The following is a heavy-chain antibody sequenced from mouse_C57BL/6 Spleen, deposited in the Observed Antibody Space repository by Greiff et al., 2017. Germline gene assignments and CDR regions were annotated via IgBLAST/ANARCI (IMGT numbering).Heavy chain of an antibody. D-gene: IGHD1-1*01. V-gene: IGHV1-82*01. CDR1: GYAFSSSW. J-gene: IGHJ2*01. Sequence: QVQLQQSGPELVKPGASVKISCQASGYAFSSSWMNWVKQRPGKGLEWIGRIYPGDGDTNYNGKFKGKATLTADKSSSTAYMQLSSLTSEDSAVYFCERLGPINTVVWDYFDYWGQGTTLTVSS. CDR3: ERLGPINTVVWDYFDY. CDR2: IYPGDGDT.